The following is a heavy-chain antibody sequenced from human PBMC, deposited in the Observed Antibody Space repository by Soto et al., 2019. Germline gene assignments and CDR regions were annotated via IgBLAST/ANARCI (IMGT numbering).Heavy chain of an antibody. CDR1: GFTFSSYS. J-gene: IGHJ5*02. CDR2: ISSSSTI. D-gene: IGHD5-12*01. CDR3: ARREYSGYDA. Sequence: EVQLVESGGGLVQPGGSLRLSCAASGFTFSSYSMNWVRQAPGKGLEWVSYISSSSTIYYADSVKGRFTISRDNAKNSLYLQMNSLRAEDTAVYYCARREYSGYDAWGQGTLVTVSS. V-gene: IGHV3-48*01.